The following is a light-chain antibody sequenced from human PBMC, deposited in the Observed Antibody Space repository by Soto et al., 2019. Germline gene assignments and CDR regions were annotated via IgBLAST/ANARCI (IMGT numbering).Light chain of an antibody. Sequence: EIVLTQSPATLSLSPGERATLSCRASQSVNTHLAWYQHKGGQAPRLLIFDASCRVTGIPTRFSGSGSGTDFTLTISSLETEDFAVYYCQQRSDRPTFGGGTKVEIK. CDR3: QQRSDRPT. CDR2: DAS. J-gene: IGKJ4*01. V-gene: IGKV3-11*01. CDR1: QSVNTH.